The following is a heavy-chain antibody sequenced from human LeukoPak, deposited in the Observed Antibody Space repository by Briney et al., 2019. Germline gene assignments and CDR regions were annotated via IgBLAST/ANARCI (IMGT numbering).Heavy chain of an antibody. J-gene: IGHJ4*02. Sequence: SETLSLTCAVYGGSFSGYYWSWIRQPPGKGLEWIGEINHSGSTNYNPSLKSRVTISVDRSKNQFSLKLSSVTAADTAVYYCARGDIVVVPAAIMFGGNDYWGQGTLVTVSS. CDR2: INHSGST. V-gene: IGHV4-34*01. CDR1: GGSFSGYY. CDR3: ARGDIVVVPAAIMFGGNDY. D-gene: IGHD2-2*02.